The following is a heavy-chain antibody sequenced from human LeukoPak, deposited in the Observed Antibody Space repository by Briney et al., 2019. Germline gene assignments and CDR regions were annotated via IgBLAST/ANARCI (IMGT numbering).Heavy chain of an antibody. J-gene: IGHJ6*02. CDR2: ISYDGSNK. CDR1: GFTFSSYA. V-gene: IGHV3-30-3*01. D-gene: IGHD3-10*01. CDR3: ARATMVRGAMGYGMDV. Sequence: GGSLRLSCAASGFTFSSYAMHWVRQAPGKGLERVAVISYDGSNKYYADSVKGRFTISRDNSKNTLYLQMNSLRAGDTAVYYCARATMVRGAMGYGMDVWGQGTTVTVSS.